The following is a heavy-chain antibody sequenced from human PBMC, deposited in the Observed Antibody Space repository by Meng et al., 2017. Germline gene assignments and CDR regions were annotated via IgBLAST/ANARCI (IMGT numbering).Heavy chain of an antibody. CDR2: IYWDDDK. CDR1: GFSRSTSGVG. J-gene: IGHJ4*02. Sequence: LQGSGPTLVKTTHLPTPSCAFSGFSRSTSGVGVGRIRQPPGKALEWLALIYWDDDKRYSPSLKSRLTITKDTSKNQVVLTMTDMDPVDTATYYCAHRRDYYGSGNHFDYWGQGTLVTVSS. D-gene: IGHD3-10*01. CDR3: AHRRDYYGSGNHFDY. V-gene: IGHV2-5*02.